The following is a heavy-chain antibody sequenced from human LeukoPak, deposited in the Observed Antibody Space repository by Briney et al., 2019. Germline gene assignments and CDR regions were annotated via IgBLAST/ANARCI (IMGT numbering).Heavy chain of an antibody. CDR2: INPSSGGT. D-gene: IGHD2-8*01. Sequence: ASVKVSCKASGYTFTNYYMHWVRQAPGQELEWMGWINPSSGGTNFAQKFQGRVTMTRDTSISAAYMELRSLRSDDTAVYYYARHVSSSNEDYWGQGTLVTVSS. CDR1: GYTFTNYY. CDR3: ARHVSSSNEDY. J-gene: IGHJ4*02. V-gene: IGHV1-2*02.